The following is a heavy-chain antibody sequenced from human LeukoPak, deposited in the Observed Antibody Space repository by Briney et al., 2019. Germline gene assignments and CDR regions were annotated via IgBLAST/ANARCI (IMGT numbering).Heavy chain of an antibody. V-gene: IGHV3-48*04. J-gene: IGHJ5*01. CDR3: ARGGRGSWTFDS. Sequence: PGRSLRLSCAASGFIFSSYGMHWVRQAPGKGLEWVSYISGTGTTIYYADSVKGRFTISRDNAKYSLHLQMDSLRADDTAVYSCARGGRGSWTFDSWGQGTLVSVSS. CDR1: GFIFSSYG. D-gene: IGHD1-26*01. CDR2: ISGTGTTI.